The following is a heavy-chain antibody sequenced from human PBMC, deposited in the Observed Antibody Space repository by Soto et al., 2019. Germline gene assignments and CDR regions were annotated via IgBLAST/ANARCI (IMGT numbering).Heavy chain of an antibody. CDR3: ARDSTTQSFYYYGMDV. V-gene: IGHV3-23*01. CDR1: GFTFSSYA. D-gene: IGHD3-22*01. J-gene: IGHJ6*02. CDR2: ISGSGGST. Sequence: GSLRLSCAASGFTFSSYAMSWVRQAPGKGLEWVSAISGSGGSTYYADSVKGRFSISRDNSKNTLYLQMNSLRAEDTAVYYCARDSTTQSFYYYGMDVWGHGTTVTVSS.